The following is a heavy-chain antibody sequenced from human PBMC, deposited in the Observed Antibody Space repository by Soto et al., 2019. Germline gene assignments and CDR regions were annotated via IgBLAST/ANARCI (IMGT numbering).Heavy chain of an antibody. CDR3: AIPYCSGGSCYSNFGD. D-gene: IGHD2-15*01. CDR2: ISAYNGNT. V-gene: IGHV1-18*01. CDR1: GYTFTSYG. Sequence: ASVKVSCKASGYTFTSYGISWVRQAPGQGLEWMGWISAYNGNTNYAQKLQGRVTMTTDTSTSTAYMELRSLRSDDTAVYYCAIPYCSGGSCYSNFGDWGQGTLVTVSS. J-gene: IGHJ4*02.